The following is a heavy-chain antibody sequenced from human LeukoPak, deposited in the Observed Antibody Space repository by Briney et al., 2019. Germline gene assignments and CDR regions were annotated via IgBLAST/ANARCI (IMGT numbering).Heavy chain of an antibody. V-gene: IGHV4-59*01. CDR2: IYYSGST. J-gene: IGHJ3*02. CDR3: ARGRFLDAFDI. D-gene: IGHD3-3*01. CDR1: GGSISSYY. Sequence: PSETLSLTCTVSGGSISSYYWSWIREPPGKGLEWIGYIYYSGSTKYKPSLKSRVTISVDTSKNQFSLKLSTVTAADTAVYYCARGRFLDAFDIWGQGTMVTVSS.